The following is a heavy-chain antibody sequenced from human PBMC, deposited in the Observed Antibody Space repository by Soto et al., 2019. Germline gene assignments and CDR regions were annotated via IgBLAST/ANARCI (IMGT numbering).Heavy chain of an antibody. D-gene: IGHD3-22*01. CDR1: GFSFGTYT. J-gene: IGHJ4*02. CDR2: LSDSVGTT. Sequence: GGSLRLSCAVSGFSFGTYTVNWVRQAPGMGLKWVPGLSDSVGTTHYAYSVKGRFTISRDKSKNTLYLQMNNLRAEDTAVYYCAKHLIGGRLQSPFDLWGQGTQVTVSS. V-gene: IGHV3-23*01. CDR3: AKHLIGGRLQSPFDL.